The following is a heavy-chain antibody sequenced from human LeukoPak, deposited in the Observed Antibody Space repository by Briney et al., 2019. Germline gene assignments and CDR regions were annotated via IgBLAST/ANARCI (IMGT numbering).Heavy chain of an antibody. Sequence: GGSLRLSCAASGFTFSNYAMYWVRQAPGKGLEWVAFIRFDGSNKYYADSVKGRFTISRDNSKNTMYLQMNSLRAEDTAVYYCAKRIQSAMAMGYWGQGTLVTVSS. CDR3: AKRIQSAMAMGY. V-gene: IGHV3-30*02. CDR2: IRFDGSNK. D-gene: IGHD5-18*01. CDR1: GFTFSNYA. J-gene: IGHJ4*02.